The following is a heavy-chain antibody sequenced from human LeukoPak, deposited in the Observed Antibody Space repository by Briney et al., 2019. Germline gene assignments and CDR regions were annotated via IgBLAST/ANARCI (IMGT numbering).Heavy chain of an antibody. V-gene: IGHV4-34*01. CDR3: ARGRSGSYFRNYYYGMDV. CDR2: INHSGST. Sequence: PSETLSLTCAVYGGSFSVYYWSWIRQPPGKGLEWIGEINHSGSTNYNPSLKSRVTISVDTSKNQFSLKLSSVTAADTAVYYCARGRSGSYFRNYYYGMDVWGQGTTVTVSS. J-gene: IGHJ6*02. D-gene: IGHD1-26*01. CDR1: GGSFSVYY.